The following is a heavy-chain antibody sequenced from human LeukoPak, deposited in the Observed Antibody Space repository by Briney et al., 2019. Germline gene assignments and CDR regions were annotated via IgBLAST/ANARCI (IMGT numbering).Heavy chain of an antibody. D-gene: IGHD3-3*01. Sequence: PGGSLRLSCAASGFTFSDYYMSWIRQAPVKGLEWVSYISSSGSTIYYADSVKGRFTISRDNAKNSLYLQMNSLRAEDTAVYYCASALESLPETDYWGQGTLVTVSS. CDR2: ISSSGSTI. V-gene: IGHV3-11*04. CDR1: GFTFSDYY. J-gene: IGHJ4*02. CDR3: ASALESLPETDY.